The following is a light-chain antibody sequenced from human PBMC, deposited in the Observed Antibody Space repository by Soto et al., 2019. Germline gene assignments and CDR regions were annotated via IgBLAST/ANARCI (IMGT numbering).Light chain of an antibody. CDR1: QSVSSY. CDR2: DAS. CDR3: QQRSDWPST. J-gene: IGKJ4*01. V-gene: IGKV3-11*01. Sequence: EIVLTQSPATLSLSPGNRATLSCRASQSVSSYLAWYQQKPGQAPRLLIYDASTRATGIPARFSGSGSGTDFTLTITGLEPEDFAAYYCQQRSDWPSTFGGGTKVEIK.